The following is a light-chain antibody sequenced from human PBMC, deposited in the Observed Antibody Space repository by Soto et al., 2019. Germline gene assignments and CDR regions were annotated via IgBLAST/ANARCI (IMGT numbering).Light chain of an antibody. J-gene: IGKJ1*01. V-gene: IGKV3-20*01. CDR2: GEF. CDR1: QTVSGSY. Sequence: IVLTQSPATLSLSPGERATLSCRASQTVSGSYLAWYQHKPGQAPRLLIYGEFSRATGIPDRFSGSGSGTDFTLTISRLEPEDFAVYYCQHYGSSPEWTFGQGTKVYIK. CDR3: QHYGSSPEWT.